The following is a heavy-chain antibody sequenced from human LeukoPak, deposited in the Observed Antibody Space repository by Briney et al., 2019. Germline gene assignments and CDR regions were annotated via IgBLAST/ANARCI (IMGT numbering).Heavy chain of an antibody. J-gene: IGHJ4*02. D-gene: IGHD5-24*01. CDR3: ARSRDGYNLDY. V-gene: IGHV4-59*01. CDR2: IYNSGST. Sequence: PSETLSLTCTVSGGSIGSYYWTWIRQPPGKGLEWIGYIYNSGSTNYNPSLKSRVTISVDTSNNQFSLKLGSVTAADTAVYYCARSRDGYNLDYWGQGTLVTVSS. CDR1: GGSIGSYY.